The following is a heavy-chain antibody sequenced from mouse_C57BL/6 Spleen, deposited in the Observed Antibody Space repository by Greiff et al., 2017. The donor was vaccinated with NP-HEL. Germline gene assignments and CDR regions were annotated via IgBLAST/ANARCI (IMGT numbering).Heavy chain of an antibody. D-gene: IGHD2-4*01. Sequence: VQLQQSGPELVRPGVSVKISCKGSGYTFTDYAMHWVKQSHAKSLEWIGVISTYYGDASYNQKLKDKATMTVDKSSSTAYMELARLTSEDSAVYYCARRGYDYVGYYAMDYWGQGTSVTVSS. CDR2: ISTYYGDA. V-gene: IGHV1-67*01. CDR1: GYTFTDYA. CDR3: ARRGYDYVGYYAMDY. J-gene: IGHJ4*01.